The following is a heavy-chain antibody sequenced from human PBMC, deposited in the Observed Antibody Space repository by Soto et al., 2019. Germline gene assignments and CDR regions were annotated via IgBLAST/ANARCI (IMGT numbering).Heavy chain of an antibody. J-gene: IGHJ4*02. CDR1: GYTFTGYY. V-gene: IGHV1-2*02. Sequence: ASVKVSCKASGYTFTGYYMHCVRQAPGQGLEWMGWINPNSGGTNYAQKFQGRVTMTRDTSISTAYMELSRLRSDDTAVYYCARPVRAVTAMAIYYFDFWVQGTLVTVSS. CDR3: ARPVRAVTAMAIYYFDF. D-gene: IGHD5-18*01. CDR2: INPNSGGT.